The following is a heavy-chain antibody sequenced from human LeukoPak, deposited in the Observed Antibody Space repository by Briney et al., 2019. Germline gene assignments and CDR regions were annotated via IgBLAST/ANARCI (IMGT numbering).Heavy chain of an antibody. CDR1: GFTFSSYW. CDR2: IASDGSST. V-gene: IGHV3-74*01. D-gene: IGHD6-13*01. CDR3: GEQLVPKI. J-gene: IGHJ4*02. Sequence: AGGSLRLSCAASGFTFSSYWMNWVRQAPGKGLVWVSRIASDGSSTTYADSVKGRFSISRDNAKNTLYLQMNSLRAEDTAVYYCGEQLVPKIRGQGTLVTVSS.